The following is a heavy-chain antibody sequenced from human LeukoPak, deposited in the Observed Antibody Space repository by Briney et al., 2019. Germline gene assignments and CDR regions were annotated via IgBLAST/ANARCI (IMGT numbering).Heavy chain of an antibody. CDR1: GGTFSSYA. J-gene: IGHJ6*02. CDR3: ARDLKSIVTYNQQTNYGMDV. V-gene: IGHV1-69*01. Sequence: GSSAKVSCKASGGTFSSYAISWVRQAPGQGLEWMGGIIPIFGTANYAQKLQGRVTITADESTSTAYMELSSLRSEDTAVYYCARDLKSIVTYNQQTNYGMDVWGQGTTVTVSS. CDR2: IIPIFGTA. D-gene: IGHD5-24*01.